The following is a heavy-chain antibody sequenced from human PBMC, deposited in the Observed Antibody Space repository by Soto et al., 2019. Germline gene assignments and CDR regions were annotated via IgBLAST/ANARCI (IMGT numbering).Heavy chain of an antibody. J-gene: IGHJ4*02. CDR3: ARGDVNPFDH. CDR2: ISYSGSVI. CDR1: GFIFSNYE. Sequence: GSLRLSCVASGFIFSNYEMNWVRQAPGKGLEWLSYISYSGSVIHYADSIKGRFTISRDDAKNSLYLQLNSLRAEDTAIYYCARGDVNPFDHWGQGTLVTVSS. V-gene: IGHV3-48*03. D-gene: IGHD3-16*01.